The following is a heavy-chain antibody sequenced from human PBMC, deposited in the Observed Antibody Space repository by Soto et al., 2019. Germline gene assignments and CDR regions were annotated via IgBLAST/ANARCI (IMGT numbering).Heavy chain of an antibody. V-gene: IGHV3-23*01. D-gene: IGHD4-17*01. CDR2: IGGSGGSI. Sequence: EVQQLESGGRLEQPGGSLRLSCAASGFTFSSYAMTWVRQAPGKGLEWVSTIGGSGGSIYYADSVKGRFIISRDNSKNTLYLQMNSLRVEDTAVYYCAKDMRHGDYGRFDYWGQGTLVTVSS. CDR3: AKDMRHGDYGRFDY. CDR1: GFTFSSYA. J-gene: IGHJ4*02.